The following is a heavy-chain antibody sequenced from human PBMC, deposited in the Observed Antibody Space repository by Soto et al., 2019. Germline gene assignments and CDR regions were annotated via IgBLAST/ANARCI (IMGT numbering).Heavy chain of an antibody. CDR2: ISDGGNST. CDR3: ARDRYGDPLWGQDDFDY. J-gene: IGHJ4*02. CDR1: GFTFSGYA. Sequence: GGSLRLSCVASGFTFSGYAMSWVRQAPGKGLEWVSTISDGGNSTYSVDSVKGRFTISRDNSKNMLYLQMNSLRAEDTAVYYCARDRYGDPLWGQDDFDYWGQGTLVTVSS. D-gene: IGHD4-17*01. V-gene: IGHV3-23*01.